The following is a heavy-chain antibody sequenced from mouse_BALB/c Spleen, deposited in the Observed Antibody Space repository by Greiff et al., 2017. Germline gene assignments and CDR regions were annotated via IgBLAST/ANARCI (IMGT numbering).Heavy chain of an antibody. CDR1: GFTFSDYG. J-gene: IGHJ3*01. CDR3: ASRSAWFAY. V-gene: IGHV5-15*02. CDR2: ISNLAYSI. Sequence: DVMLVESGGGLVQPGGSRKLSCAASGFTFSDYGMAWVRQAPGKGPEWVAFISNLAYSIYYADTVTGRFTISRENAKNTLYLEMSSLRSEDTAMYYCASRSAWFAYWGQGTLVTVSA.